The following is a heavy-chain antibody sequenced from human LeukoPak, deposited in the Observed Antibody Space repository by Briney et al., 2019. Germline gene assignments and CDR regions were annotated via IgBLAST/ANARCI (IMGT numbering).Heavy chain of an antibody. J-gene: IGHJ4*02. CDR2: IYYSGST. V-gene: IGHV4-30-4*01. CDR1: GGPISSGDYY. CDR3: ARGNQRGDYLDY. D-gene: IGHD4-17*01. Sequence: SQTLSLTCTVSGGPISSGDYYWSWIRQPPGKGLEWIGYIYYSGSTYYNPSLKSRVTISVDTSKNQFSLKLSSVTAADTAVYYCARGNQRGDYLDYWGQGTLVTVSS.